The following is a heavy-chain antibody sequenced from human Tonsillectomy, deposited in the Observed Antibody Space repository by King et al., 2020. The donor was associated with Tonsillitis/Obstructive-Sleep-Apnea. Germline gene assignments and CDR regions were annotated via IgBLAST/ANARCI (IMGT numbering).Heavy chain of an antibody. V-gene: IGHV3-48*03. Sequence: VQLVESGGGLVQPGGSLRLSCAASGFTFSSYEMNWVRQAPGKGLEWGSYITGSGTTKYYADSVKGRFSISRDNAKNLLYLQMNSLRAEDTAVYYCASDAPGNAPSVQHWGQGTLVTVSS. CDR1: GFTFSSYE. D-gene: IGHD3-10*01. J-gene: IGHJ1*01. CDR2: ITGSGTTK. CDR3: ASDAPGNAPSVQH.